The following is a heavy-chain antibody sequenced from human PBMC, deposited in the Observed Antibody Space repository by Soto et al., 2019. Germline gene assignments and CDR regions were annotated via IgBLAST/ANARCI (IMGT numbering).Heavy chain of an antibody. CDR1: GYTFRNYY. CDR3: ARDPGIPGRYWYFDL. CDR2: INPKSGDT. V-gene: IGHV1-2*02. Sequence: ASVKVSCKASGYTFRNYYMHWVRQAPGQGLEWMGWINPKSGDTNYAQNFQGRVIMTRDTSISTAYLEVTWLTSDDSAVFYCARDPGIPGRYWYFDLWGRGTLVTVSS. D-gene: IGHD3-9*01. J-gene: IGHJ2*01.